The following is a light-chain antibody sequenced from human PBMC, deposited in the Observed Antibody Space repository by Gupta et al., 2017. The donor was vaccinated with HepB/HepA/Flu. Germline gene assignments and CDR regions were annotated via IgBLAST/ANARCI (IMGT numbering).Light chain of an antibody. Sequence: IVLTHSPGTLSSSPGERATLSCRASQSFSRTFLAWYQQKAGQAPRLLIYGTSSRATGIPDRFSGSGSGTDFTLTISRLEPEDFAVYYCQQYGGSPLTFGGGTKVEIK. CDR3: QQYGGSPLT. CDR1: QSFSRTF. CDR2: GTS. V-gene: IGKV3-20*01. J-gene: IGKJ4*01.